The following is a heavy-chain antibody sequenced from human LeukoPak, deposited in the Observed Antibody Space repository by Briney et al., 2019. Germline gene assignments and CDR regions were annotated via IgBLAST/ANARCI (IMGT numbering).Heavy chain of an antibody. Sequence: SETLSLICTVSGGSISSSSYYWGWIRQPPGKGLEWIGSIYYSGSTYYNPSLKSRVTISVDTSKNQFSLKLTSVTAADTAVYYCARSGGFGELFYDYWGQGALVTVSS. CDR1: GGSISSSSYY. J-gene: IGHJ4*02. D-gene: IGHD3-10*01. V-gene: IGHV4-39*07. CDR2: IYYSGST. CDR3: ARSGGFGELFYDY.